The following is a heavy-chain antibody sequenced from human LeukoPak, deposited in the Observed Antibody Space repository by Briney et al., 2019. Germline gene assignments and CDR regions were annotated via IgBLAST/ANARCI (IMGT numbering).Heavy chain of an antibody. CDR3: ARDRPPANWFDP. J-gene: IGHJ5*02. CDR1: GYTFTSYY. CDR2: INPSGGST. Sequence: ASVKVSCKASGYTFTSYYMHWVRQAPGQELEWMGMINPSGGSTSYAQKFQGRVTMTRDTSTSTVYMELSSLRSEDTAVYYCARDRPPANWFDPWGQGTLVTVSS. V-gene: IGHV1-46*01.